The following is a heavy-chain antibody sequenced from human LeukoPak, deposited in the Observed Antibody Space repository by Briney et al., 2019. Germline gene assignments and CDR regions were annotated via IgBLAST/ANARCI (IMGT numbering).Heavy chain of an antibody. CDR3: ARVGGITLALAPSPFPDYNYYYMDV. V-gene: IGHV3-7*01. J-gene: IGHJ6*03. D-gene: IGHD3-10*01. CDR2: IKQDGSEK. Sequence: PGGSLRLSCTASGFTFGDYAMSWVRQAPGKGLEWVANIKQDGSEKYYVDSVKGRFTISRDNAKNSLYLQMNSLRAEDTAVYYCARVGGITLALAPSPFPDYNYYYMDVWGKGTTVTVSS. CDR1: GFTFGDYA.